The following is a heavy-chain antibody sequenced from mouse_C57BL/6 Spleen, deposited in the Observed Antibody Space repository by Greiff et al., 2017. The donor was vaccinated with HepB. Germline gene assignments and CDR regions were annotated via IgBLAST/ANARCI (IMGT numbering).Heavy chain of an antibody. Sequence: EVKLVESGGGLVQPGGSLKLSCAASGFTFSDYGMAWVRQAPRKGPEWVAFISNLAYSIYYADTVTGRFTISRENAKNTLYLEMSSLRSEDTAMYYCARQGVDSSGYVPFAYWGQGTLVTVSA. D-gene: IGHD3-2*02. CDR3: ARQGVDSSGYVPFAY. V-gene: IGHV5-15*01. CDR1: GFTFSDYG. CDR2: ISNLAYSI. J-gene: IGHJ3*01.